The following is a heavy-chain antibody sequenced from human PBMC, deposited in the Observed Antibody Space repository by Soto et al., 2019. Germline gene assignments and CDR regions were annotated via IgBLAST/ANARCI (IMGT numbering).Heavy chain of an antibody. Sequence: QLQLQESGPGLVRPSETLSLTCTVSGGSISGFFWSWIRQPAGKGLEWIGRIYSSGSTNYNPSLKSRVTMSVDTSKNQFSLKLTSVTAADTAVYSCARSPSGSSYFAFFDYWGQGTLVTVSS. V-gene: IGHV4-4*07. CDR2: IYSSGST. J-gene: IGHJ4*02. D-gene: IGHD1-26*01. CDR3: ARSPSGSSYFAFFDY. CDR1: GGSISGFF.